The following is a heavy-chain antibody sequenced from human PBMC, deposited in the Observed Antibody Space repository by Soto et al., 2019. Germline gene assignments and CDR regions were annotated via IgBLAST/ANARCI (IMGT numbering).Heavy chain of an antibody. V-gene: IGHV3-64D*06. CDR3: VKDRWVDY. J-gene: IGHJ4*02. CDR1: GFTISAYA. Sequence: EVQVVESGGGLVQPGGSLRLSCSVSGFTISAYAMHWVRQAPGKGLQYVSSISSNAVSTYYPDSVKGRFTISRDNSKNTVYLQMTSLRAEDTAVYYCVKDRWVDYWGQGTLVTVSP. D-gene: IGHD1-26*01. CDR2: ISSNAVST.